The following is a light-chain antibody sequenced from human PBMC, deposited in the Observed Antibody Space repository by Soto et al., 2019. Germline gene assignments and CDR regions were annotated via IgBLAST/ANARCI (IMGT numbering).Light chain of an antibody. V-gene: IGLV1-44*01. CDR3: AGWDDSLTGWV. CDR1: SSNIGSNA. CDR2: SND. J-gene: IGLJ3*02. Sequence: HSVLTQPPSASGTPGQRVTISCSGSSSNIGSNAVNWYQQLPGTAPKLLIYSNDQRPSGVPDRFSGSESGTSASLAISGLQSEDEADYYCAGWDDSLTGWVFGGGTKLTVL.